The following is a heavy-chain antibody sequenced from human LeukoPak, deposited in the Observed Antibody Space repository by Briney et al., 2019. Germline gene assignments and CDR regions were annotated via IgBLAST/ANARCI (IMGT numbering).Heavy chain of an antibody. D-gene: IGHD3-22*01. CDR2: ISTSGGST. CDR1: GFTFSSYA. J-gene: IGHJ4*02. CDR3: AIMHRYYDGSGYWVQ. V-gene: IGHV3-23*01. Sequence: GESLRLSCAASGFTFSSYAMSWVRQAPGKGLEWVSGISTSGGSTSYADSVKGRLTISRDNPRNTLYMQMNSLRAEDTAVYYCAIMHRYYDGSGYWVQWGQGTLVTVSS.